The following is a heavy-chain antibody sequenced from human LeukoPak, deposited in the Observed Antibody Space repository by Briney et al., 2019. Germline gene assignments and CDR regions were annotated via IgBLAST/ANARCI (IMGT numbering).Heavy chain of an antibody. CDR1: GGSFSGYY. D-gene: IGHD4-17*01. J-gene: IGHJ4*02. CDR2: INHSGST. V-gene: IGHV4-34*01. Sequence: SETLSLTCAVYGGSFSGYYWSWIRQPPGKGLEWIGEINHSGSTNYNPSLKSRVTISVDTSKNQFSLKLSSVTAADTAVYYCARGSTVTFRAFDYWGQGTLVTVSS. CDR3: ARGSTVTFRAFDY.